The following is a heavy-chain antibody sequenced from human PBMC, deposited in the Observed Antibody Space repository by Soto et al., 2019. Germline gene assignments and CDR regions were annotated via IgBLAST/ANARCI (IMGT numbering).Heavy chain of an antibody. D-gene: IGHD1-26*01. CDR2: LYTGTDT. CDR3: ATSRYTGTYSGRFLDY. J-gene: IGHJ4*02. CDR1: GFTVSSTY. Sequence: GGSLRLSCAASGFTVSSTYMTWVRQAPGKGLEWVAILYTGTDTVYADSVKGRFTISRDSSKNTFYLKMNSLRAEETAIYLCATSRYTGTYSGRFLDYWGQGSLVTVSS. V-gene: IGHV3-53*01.